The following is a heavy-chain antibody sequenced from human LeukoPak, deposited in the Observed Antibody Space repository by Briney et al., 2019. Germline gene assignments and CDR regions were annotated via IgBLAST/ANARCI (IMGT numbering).Heavy chain of an antibody. D-gene: IGHD3-9*01. Sequence: SVKVSCKASGCTFSSYAISWVRQAPGQGLEWMGGIIPIFGTANYAQKFQGRVTITADKSTSTAYRERSSLRSEDTAVYYCASKYYDILTGYPYWGEGTLVTVSS. CDR2: IIPIFGTA. V-gene: IGHV1-69*06. CDR3: ASKYYDILTGYPY. CDR1: GCTFSSYA. J-gene: IGHJ4*02.